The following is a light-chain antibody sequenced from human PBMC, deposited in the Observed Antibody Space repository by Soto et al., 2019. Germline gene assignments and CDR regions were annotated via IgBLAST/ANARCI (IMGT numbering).Light chain of an antibody. Sequence: QSALTQSASVSGSPGQSITVSCIGTSSDVGGYNYVSWYQQHPGKAPKLMIHDVSNRPSGVSNRFSGSKSGNTASLTMIGLQAEDEAYYYCSSYASGNTQVFGGGTKVTVL. CDR2: DVS. CDR1: SSDVGGYNY. V-gene: IGLV2-14*03. J-gene: IGLJ2*01. CDR3: SSYASGNTQV.